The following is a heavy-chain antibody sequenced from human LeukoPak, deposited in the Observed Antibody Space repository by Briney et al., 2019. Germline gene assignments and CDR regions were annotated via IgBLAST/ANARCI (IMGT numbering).Heavy chain of an antibody. V-gene: IGHV4-4*07. CDR1: GGSISSYY. CDR2: IYTSGST. D-gene: IGHD3-22*01. J-gene: IGHJ3*02. CDR3: ARHHDSREIDAFDI. Sequence: SETLSLTCTVSGGSISSYYWSWIRQPAGKGLEWIGRIYTSGSTNYNPSLKSRVTMSVDTSKNQFSLKLSSVTAADTAVYYCARHHDSREIDAFDIWGQGTMVTVSS.